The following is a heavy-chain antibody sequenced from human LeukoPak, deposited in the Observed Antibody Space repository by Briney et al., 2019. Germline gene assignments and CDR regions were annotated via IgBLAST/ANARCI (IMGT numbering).Heavy chain of an antibody. CDR2: IYSGGST. D-gene: IGHD3-10*01. CDR3: ARAESLHRWSGEWDYYYYMDV. J-gene: IGHJ6*03. V-gene: IGHV3-53*01. Sequence: GGSLRLYCAASGFTVSSNYMSWVRQAPGKGLEWVSVIYSGGSTYYADSVKGRFTISRDNSKNTLYLQMNSLRAEDTAVYYCARAESLHRWSGEWDYYYYMDVWGKGTTVTVSS. CDR1: GFTVSSNY.